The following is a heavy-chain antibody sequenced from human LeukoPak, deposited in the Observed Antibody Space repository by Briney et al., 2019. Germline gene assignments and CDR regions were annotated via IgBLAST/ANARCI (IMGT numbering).Heavy chain of an antibody. V-gene: IGHV3-53*01. CDR1: GFTVSSNY. CDR3: AKVVHWSLDS. CDR2: IYSGGST. D-gene: IGHD2-8*02. J-gene: IGHJ4*02. Sequence: GGSLRLSCAASGFTVSSNYMSWVRQAPGKGLEWVSIIYSGGSTYYADSVKGRFTISRDNSKNTLYLQMNSLRAEDTAVYFCAKVVHWSLDSWGQGTLVTVSS.